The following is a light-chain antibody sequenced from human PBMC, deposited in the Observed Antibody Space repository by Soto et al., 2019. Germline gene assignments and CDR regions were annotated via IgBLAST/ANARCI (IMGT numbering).Light chain of an antibody. J-gene: IGLJ3*02. CDR2: DVS. V-gene: IGLV2-11*01. CDR3: CSYAGNSLWV. CDR1: SSNVGAYNY. Sequence: QSALTQPRSVSGSPGQSVTISCTGTSSNVGAYNYVSWYQQYPGKGPRLMIYDVSKWPSGVPDRCSGSKSGNTASLTISGLQAEDEADYYCCSYAGNSLWVFGGGTKLTVL.